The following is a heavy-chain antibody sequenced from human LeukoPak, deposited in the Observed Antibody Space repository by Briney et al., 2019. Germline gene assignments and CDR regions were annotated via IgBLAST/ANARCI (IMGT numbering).Heavy chain of an antibody. Sequence: SETLSLTCTVSGGSVTNYYCTWFRQPPLKGLEWIAFTHHTGTAGYNPSLQSRITMSVDTSRNQFSLDLTSVTAADSAVYYCATGSRSSTSDAFDVWGQGTVVTVSS. V-gene: IGHV4-59*02. CDR1: GGSVTNYY. D-gene: IGHD6-6*01. CDR3: ATGSRSSTSDAFDV. J-gene: IGHJ3*01. CDR2: THHTGTA.